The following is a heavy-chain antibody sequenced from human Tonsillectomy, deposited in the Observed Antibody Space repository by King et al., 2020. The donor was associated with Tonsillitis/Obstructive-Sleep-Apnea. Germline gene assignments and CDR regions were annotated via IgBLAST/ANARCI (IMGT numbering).Heavy chain of an antibody. CDR3: ARTSSGYYPHFDY. CDR1: GGSISSYY. V-gene: IGHV4-59*01. Sequence: QLQESGPGLVKPSETLSLTCTVSGGSISSYYWSWIRQPPGKGLEWIGYIYYSGSTNYNPSLKSRVTISVDTSKNQFSLKLSSVTAADTAVYYCARTSSGYYPHFDYWGQGPLVTVSS. CDR2: IYYSGST. J-gene: IGHJ4*02. D-gene: IGHD3-22*01.